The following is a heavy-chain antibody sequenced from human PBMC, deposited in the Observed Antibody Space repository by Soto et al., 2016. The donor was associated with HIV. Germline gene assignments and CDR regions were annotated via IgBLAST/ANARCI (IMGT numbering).Heavy chain of an antibody. J-gene: IGHJ3*02. Sequence: QVQLVQSGAEVKKPGASVKVSCKVSGYSLTELSMHWVRQAPGQGLEWMGWISGYNGNTNYAQKVQGRVTMTKDTSTSTAYMELRSLRSDDTAMYYCARLGIAVAGTRDAFDIWGQGTMVTVSS. CDR3: ARLGIAVAGTRDAFDI. CDR1: GYSLTELS. V-gene: IGHV1-18*01. D-gene: IGHD6-19*01. CDR2: ISGYNGNT.